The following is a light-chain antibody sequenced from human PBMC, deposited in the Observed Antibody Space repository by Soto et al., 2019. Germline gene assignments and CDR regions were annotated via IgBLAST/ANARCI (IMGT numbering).Light chain of an antibody. J-gene: IGLJ1*01. CDR2: DTS. Sequence: QAVVTQEPSLTVSPGGTVTLTCGSSPGAVTRGHYLYWFQQKPGQTPRTLIYDTSNKHSWTPARFSGPLLGGKAALTLSGAQPEDEAEYYCSLSYSGAYVFGTGTKVTVL. CDR1: PGAVTRGHY. V-gene: IGLV7-46*01. CDR3: SLSYSGAYV.